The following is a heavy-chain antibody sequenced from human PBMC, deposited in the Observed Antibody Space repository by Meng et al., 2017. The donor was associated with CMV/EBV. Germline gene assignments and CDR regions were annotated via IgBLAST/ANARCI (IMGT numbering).Heavy chain of an antibody. J-gene: IGHJ4*02. D-gene: IGHD3-22*01. CDR1: GYTFTHHG. V-gene: IGHV1-18*01. CDR3: ARDTMMIMSFDH. Sequence: QVQLVQSGAEVRKPEASVKVSCKASGYTFTHHGISWVRQAPGQGLEWMGWISGYNDNTKYARHLQGRVTMTTDTSTNTAYMELRSLRSDDTAIYYCARDTMMIMSFDHWGPGTLVTVSS. CDR2: ISGYNDNT.